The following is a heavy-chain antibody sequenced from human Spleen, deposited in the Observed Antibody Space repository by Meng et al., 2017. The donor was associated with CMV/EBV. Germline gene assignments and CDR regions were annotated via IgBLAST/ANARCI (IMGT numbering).Heavy chain of an antibody. CDR2: ISGNSGFI. V-gene: IGHV3-9*01. J-gene: IGHJ6*02. Sequence: SLKISCAASGFTFDDFAMHWVRQSPGEGLEWVSGISGNSGFIGYADSVKGRFTISRDNARKSLSLEINPLRVEDTALYYCVKGGGEKVTFDAMDVWGQGTTVTVSS. CDR3: VKGGGEKVTFDAMDV. D-gene: IGHD2-21*02. CDR1: GFTFDDFA.